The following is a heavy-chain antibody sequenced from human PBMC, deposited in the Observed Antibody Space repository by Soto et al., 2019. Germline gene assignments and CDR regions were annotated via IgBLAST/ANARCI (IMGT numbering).Heavy chain of an antibody. D-gene: IGHD3-16*01. J-gene: IGHJ6*02. CDR2: INSSGGST. V-gene: IGHV1-46*01. CDR1: GYTFTSYY. Sequence: ASVKVSCKASGYTFTSYYMHWVRQPPGQGLEWMGIINSSGGSTSYAQKFQGRVTMTRDTSTSTVYMELSSLRSEDTAVYYCARGGMSNYYGMDVWGQGTTVTVSS. CDR3: ARGGMSNYYGMDV.